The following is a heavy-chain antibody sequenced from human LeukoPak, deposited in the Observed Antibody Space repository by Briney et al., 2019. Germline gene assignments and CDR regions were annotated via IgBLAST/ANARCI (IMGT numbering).Heavy chain of an antibody. CDR3: ASYCSSTSCVDY. D-gene: IGHD2-2*01. CDR2: TSGGGSYI. Sequence: GGSLRLSCAASGFTFSSYYINWVRQAPGKGLEWVSSTSGGGSYIYYADSVKGRFTISRDNAKNSLYLQMNSLRAEDTAVYYCASYCSSTSCVDYWGQGTLVTVSS. CDR1: GFTFSSYY. V-gene: IGHV3-21*01. J-gene: IGHJ4*02.